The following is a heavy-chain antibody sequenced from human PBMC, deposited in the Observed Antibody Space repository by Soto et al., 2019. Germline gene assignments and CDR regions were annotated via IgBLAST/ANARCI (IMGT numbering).Heavy chain of an antibody. V-gene: IGHV3-33*01. CDR1: GFSFSSYG. CDR2: IWHDGSKT. CDR3: ALGSIVAAEYGMDV. D-gene: IGHD6-13*01. J-gene: IGHJ6*02. Sequence: PGGSLRLSCAASGFSFSSYGMHWVRQAPGKGLEWVAVIWHDGSKTYYADSVKGRLIISRDNSKNTLYVQINSLRAEDRGVYFCALGSIVAAEYGMDVWGQGTTVTVSS.